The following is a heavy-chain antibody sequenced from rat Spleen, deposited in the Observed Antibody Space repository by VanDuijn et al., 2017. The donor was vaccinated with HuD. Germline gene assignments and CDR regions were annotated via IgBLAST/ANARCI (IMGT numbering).Heavy chain of an antibody. J-gene: IGHJ1*01. CDR2: ISYDGGST. D-gene: IGHD1-11*01. CDR3: TTVYGGYSDLYWYFDF. V-gene: IGHV5-31*01. CDR1: GFTFNYYW. Sequence: EVQLVESGGGLVLPGRSLKLSCVTSGFTFNYYWMTWIRQAPGKGLEWVASISYDGGSTYYRDSVKGRFTISRDNAKSSLYLQMDSLRSEDTATYYCTTVYGGYSDLYWYFDFWGPGTMVTVSS.